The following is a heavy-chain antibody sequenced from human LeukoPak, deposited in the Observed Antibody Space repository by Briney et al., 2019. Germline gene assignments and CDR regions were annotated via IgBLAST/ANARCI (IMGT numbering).Heavy chain of an antibody. CDR3: ARGGELEWFTMYYYMDV. CDR1: GYTFNSYG. CDR2: ISAYNGNT. D-gene: IGHD3-3*01. Sequence: ASVKVSCKASGYTFNSYGISWVRQAPGQGLEWMGWISAYNGNTNYAQKFQDRVTMTTDTMTTDTSTSTAYMELRSLRSDDTAVYYCARGGELEWFTMYYYMDVWGKGTAVTVSS. J-gene: IGHJ6*03. V-gene: IGHV1-18*01.